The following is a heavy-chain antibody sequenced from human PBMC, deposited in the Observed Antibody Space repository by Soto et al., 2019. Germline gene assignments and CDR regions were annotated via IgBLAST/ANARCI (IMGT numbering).Heavy chain of an antibody. Sequence: QVQLQQSGPGLVKPSETLSLTCSVSSGPSSSHNWGWIRQPPGRGLEWIGYVYSTGGTSYNPSLKXXGXXSADTSTNHISLTLTSVTAADTAVYYCVRQGIGNLHGLVDVWGQGTTVRVSS. CDR1: SGPSSSHN. CDR2: VYSTGGT. V-gene: IGHV4-59*08. CDR3: VRQGIGNLHGLVDV. J-gene: IGHJ6*02. D-gene: IGHD1-1*01.